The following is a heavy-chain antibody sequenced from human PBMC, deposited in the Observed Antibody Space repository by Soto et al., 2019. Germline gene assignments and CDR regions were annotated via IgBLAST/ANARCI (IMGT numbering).Heavy chain of an antibody. Sequence: EVQLLESGGGLVQPGRSLRLSCAASGFTFNSYAMSWVRQAPGKGLEWVSGISASGGSTYYADSVKGRFTISRDNSKHTRYLQMNSLRGEDTAVYYCAKLAHYDFWSGYQTPDFDYWGQGTLVTVSS. J-gene: IGHJ4*02. CDR3: AKLAHYDFWSGYQTPDFDY. CDR1: GFTFNSYA. CDR2: ISASGGST. D-gene: IGHD3-3*01. V-gene: IGHV3-23*01.